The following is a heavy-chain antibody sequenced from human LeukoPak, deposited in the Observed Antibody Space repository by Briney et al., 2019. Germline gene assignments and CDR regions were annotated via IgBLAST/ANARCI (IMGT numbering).Heavy chain of an antibody. CDR2: ISYDGSDK. J-gene: IGHJ6*02. CDR3: AKRGPSGYFYGMDV. CDR1: GFTFSSYG. V-gene: IGHV3-30*18. Sequence: GGSLRLSCAASGFTFSSYGMHWVRQAPGKGLEWVAVISYDGSDKYYADSVKGRFTISRDNSKNTLYLQMNSLRAEDTAVYYCAKRGPSGYFYGMDVWGQGTTVTVSS. D-gene: IGHD6-25*01.